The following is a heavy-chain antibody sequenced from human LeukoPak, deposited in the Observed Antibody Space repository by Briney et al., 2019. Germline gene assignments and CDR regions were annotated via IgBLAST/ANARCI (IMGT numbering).Heavy chain of an antibody. J-gene: IGHJ4*02. V-gene: IGHV3-11*01. CDR1: GFTFSDYY. CDR2: ISGSGDIR. D-gene: IGHD1-14*01. Sequence: PGGSLRLSCAGSGFTFSDYYINWMRQAPGRGLEWVSYISGSGDIRHYADSAKGRFIISRDNTKNSVYLQMNNLRAEDTAVYYCATIPGHRLFYWGPGALVTVSS. CDR3: ATIPGHRLFY.